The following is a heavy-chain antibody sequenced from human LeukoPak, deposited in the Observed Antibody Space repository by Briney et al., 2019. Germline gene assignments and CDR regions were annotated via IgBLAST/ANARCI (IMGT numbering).Heavy chain of an antibody. V-gene: IGHV1-69*13. J-gene: IGHJ3*02. CDR3: AREDDDIDAFDI. Sequence: SVTVSCKASGGTFSSYAISWVRQAPGQGLEWMGGTIPIFGTANYAQKFQGRVTITADESTSTAYMELSSLRSEDTAVYYCAREDDDIDAFDIWGQGTMVTVSS. CDR2: TIPIFGTA. D-gene: IGHD3-9*01. CDR1: GGTFSSYA.